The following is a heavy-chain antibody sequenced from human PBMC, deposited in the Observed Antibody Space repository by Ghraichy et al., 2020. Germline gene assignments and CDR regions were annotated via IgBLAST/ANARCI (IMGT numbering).Heavy chain of an antibody. CDR2: INPNSDDT. Sequence: ASVKVSCKASGYAFTGHYIHWVRQAPGQGLEWMGWINPNSDDTQYTQKFQGRVTVTRDTSISTAYLDLSRLRSDDTAVYYCARGDNGGNTPMDWGQGTLITVSS. J-gene: IGHJ1*01. D-gene: IGHD4-23*01. V-gene: IGHV1-2*02. CDR3: ARGDNGGNTPMD. CDR1: GYAFTGHY.